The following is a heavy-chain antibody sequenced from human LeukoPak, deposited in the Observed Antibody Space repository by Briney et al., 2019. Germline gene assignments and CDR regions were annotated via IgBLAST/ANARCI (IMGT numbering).Heavy chain of an antibody. D-gene: IGHD3-10*01. V-gene: IGHV4-59*01. Sequence: SETLSLTCTVSGGSISSYYWSWIRQPPGKGLEWIGYIYYSGSTNYNPSLKSRVTISVDTSKNQFSLKLSSVTAADTAVYYCARVDYYYGSGSYYPDYWGQGTLVTVSS. J-gene: IGHJ4*02. CDR2: IYYSGST. CDR3: ARVDYYYGSGSYYPDY. CDR1: GGSISSYY.